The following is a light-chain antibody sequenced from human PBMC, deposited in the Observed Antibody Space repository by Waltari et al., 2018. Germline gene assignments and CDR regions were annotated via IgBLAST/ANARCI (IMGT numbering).Light chain of an antibody. Sequence: EVVLTQSPGTLSLSPGQRATLSCKASPSIRDFLAWYQQKPGQAPRLLIYDASKRATGIPTRFSGSGFGTDFTLTISSLEPEDFAAYYCQQRSSWPPITFGGGTKVE. CDR3: QQRSSWPPIT. V-gene: IGKV3-11*01. CDR2: DAS. J-gene: IGKJ4*02. CDR1: PSIRDF.